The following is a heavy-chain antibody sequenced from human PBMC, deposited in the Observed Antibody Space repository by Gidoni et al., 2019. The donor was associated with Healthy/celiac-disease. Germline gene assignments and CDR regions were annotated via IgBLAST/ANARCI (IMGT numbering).Heavy chain of an antibody. CDR2: IGGSGGST. Sequence: EVQLLESGGGLVQSGGSLRLSCAASGFTFSSDAMSWVRPAPGKGLEWVSAIGGSGGSTYYADSVKGRFTISRDNSKNTLYLQMNSLRAEDTAVYYCAKTGNSRGSTRYYFDYWGQGTLVTVSS. V-gene: IGHV3-23*01. J-gene: IGHJ4*02. D-gene: IGHD1-7*01. CDR3: AKTGNSRGSTRYYFDY. CDR1: GFTFSSDA.